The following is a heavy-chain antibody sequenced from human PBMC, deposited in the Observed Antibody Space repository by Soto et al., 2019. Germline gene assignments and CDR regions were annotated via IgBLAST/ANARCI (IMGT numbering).Heavy chain of an antibody. Sequence: QVQLVESGGGLVKPGGSLRLSCAASGFTFSDYYMSWIRQAPGKGLEWVSYISSSGSTIYYADSVKGRFTISRDNAKNSLCVQMNSLRAEDTAVYYCARDRAYSSGWYFHYYGMDVWGQGTTVTVCS. D-gene: IGHD6-19*01. CDR1: GFTFSDYY. J-gene: IGHJ6*02. V-gene: IGHV3-11*01. CDR2: ISSSGSTI. CDR3: ARDRAYSSGWYFHYYGMDV.